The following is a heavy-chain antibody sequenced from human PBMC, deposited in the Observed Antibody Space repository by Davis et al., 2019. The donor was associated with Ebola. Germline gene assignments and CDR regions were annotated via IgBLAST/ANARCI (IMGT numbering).Heavy chain of an antibody. CDR1: GYTFTSYY. CDR2: INPNSGGT. Sequence: ASVKVSCKASGYTFTSYYMHWVRQAPGQGLEWMGWINPNSGGTNYAQKFQGRVTMTTDTSTSTAYMELRSLRSDDTAVYYCATHYGSGTFDYWGQGTLVTVSS. J-gene: IGHJ4*02. CDR3: ATHYGSGTFDY. V-gene: IGHV1-2*02. D-gene: IGHD3-10*01.